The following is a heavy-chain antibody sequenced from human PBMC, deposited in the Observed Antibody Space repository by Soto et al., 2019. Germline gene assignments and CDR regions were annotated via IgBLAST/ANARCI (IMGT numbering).Heavy chain of an antibody. CDR1: GFTFDDYT. D-gene: IGHD6-19*01. CDR2: ISWDGGST. CDR3: AKDLAVREAGMVVAFDI. Sequence: GGSLRLSCAASGFTFDDYTMHWVRQAPGKGLEWVSLISWDGGSTYYADSVKGRFTISRDNSKNSLYLQMNSLRTEDTALYYCAKDLAVREAGMVVAFDIWGQGTMVTVSS. V-gene: IGHV3-43*01. J-gene: IGHJ3*02.